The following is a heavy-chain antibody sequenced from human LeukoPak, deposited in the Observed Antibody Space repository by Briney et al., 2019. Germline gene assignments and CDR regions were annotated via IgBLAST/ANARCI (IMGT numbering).Heavy chain of an antibody. CDR2: MNPNSGNT. CDR3: ARGFRIQSHDYGPYYYMDV. D-gene: IGHD4-17*01. J-gene: IGHJ6*03. Sequence: ASVKVSCRASGYTFTSSDINWVRPATGQGLGWMGWMNPNSGNTGYAQNFQGRVIMTRNTSIATAYMELTSLKSEDTAVYYCARGFRIQSHDYGPYYYMDVWGKGTTVTVSS. CDR1: GYTFTSSD. V-gene: IGHV1-8*01.